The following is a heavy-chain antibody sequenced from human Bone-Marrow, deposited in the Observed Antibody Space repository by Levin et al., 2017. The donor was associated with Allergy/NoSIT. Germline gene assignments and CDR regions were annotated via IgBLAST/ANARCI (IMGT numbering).Heavy chain of an antibody. J-gene: IGHJ4*02. V-gene: IGHV3-15*01. CDR3: TTDGWVEGYCTGGVCYKLGDY. CDR2: IKSKTDGGTT. CDR1: GFTFSNAW. D-gene: IGHD2-8*02. Sequence: GGSLRLSCAASGFTFSNAWMSWVRQAPGKGLEWVGRIKSKTDGGTTDYAAPVKGRFTISRDDSKNTLYLQMNSLKTEDTAVYYCTTDGWVEGYCTGGVCYKLGDYWGQGTLVTVSS.